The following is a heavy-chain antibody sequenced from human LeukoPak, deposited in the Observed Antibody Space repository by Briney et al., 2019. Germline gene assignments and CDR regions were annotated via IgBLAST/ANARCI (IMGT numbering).Heavy chain of an antibody. V-gene: IGHV5-51*01. Sequence: GESLKISCKGSGYSFTRYWIGWVRQMPGKGLEWMGIIYPGDSDTRYSPSFQGQVTISADKSISTAYLQWSSLKASDTAMYYCARLSSGPVLLWFGELLGWFDPWGQGTLVTVSS. CDR3: ARLSSGPVLLWFGELLGWFDP. CDR1: GYSFTRYW. D-gene: IGHD3-10*01. CDR2: IYPGDSDT. J-gene: IGHJ5*02.